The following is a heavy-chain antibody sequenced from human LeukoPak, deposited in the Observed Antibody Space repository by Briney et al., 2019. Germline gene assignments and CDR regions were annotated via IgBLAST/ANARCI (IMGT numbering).Heavy chain of an antibody. CDR3: AKASVDTAVGGYFDY. Sequence: GGSLRLSCEASGFTFKDYGMHWVRQAPGKGLEWLAVISYGGDNRYFADSVKGRFTISRDNSKNTLYLQMNSLRPEDTAVYYCAKASVDTAVGGYFDYWGQGTLVTVSS. J-gene: IGHJ4*02. V-gene: IGHV3-30*18. D-gene: IGHD5-18*01. CDR1: GFTFKDYG. CDR2: ISYGGDNR.